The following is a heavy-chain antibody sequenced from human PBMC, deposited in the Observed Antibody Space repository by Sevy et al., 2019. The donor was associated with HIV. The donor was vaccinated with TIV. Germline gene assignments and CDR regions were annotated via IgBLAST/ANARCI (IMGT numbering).Heavy chain of an antibody. J-gene: IGHJ4*02. CDR3: ARALSMVGATGHYFDY. V-gene: IGHV3-23*01. CDR1: GFTFSSYA. Sequence: GGSLRLSCAASGFTFSSYAMSWVRQAPGKGLEWVSTITGAYGNTYYADSVKGRFTISRDNSKDTLYLQLNSLRAEDTALYYCARALSMVGATGHYFDYWGQGSLVTVSS. CDR2: ITGAYGNT. D-gene: IGHD1-26*01.